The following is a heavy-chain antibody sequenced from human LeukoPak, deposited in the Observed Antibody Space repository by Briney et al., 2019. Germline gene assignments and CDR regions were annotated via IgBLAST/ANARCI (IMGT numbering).Heavy chain of an antibody. V-gene: IGHV3-20*04. CDR1: GFTFDDYG. CDR3: ARYNWNANYMDV. J-gene: IGHJ6*03. D-gene: IGHD1-1*01. CDR2: INWNGGST. Sequence: GGSLRLSCAASGFTFDDYGMSWVRQAPGKGLEWVSGINWNGGSTGYADPVKGRFTISRDNAKNSLYLQMNSLRAEDTALYYCARYNWNANYMDVWGKGTTVTVSS.